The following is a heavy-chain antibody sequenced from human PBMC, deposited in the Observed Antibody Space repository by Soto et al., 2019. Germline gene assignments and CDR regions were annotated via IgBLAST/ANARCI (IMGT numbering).Heavy chain of an antibody. Sequence: GGSLRLSCAASGFTFTSYAMSWVRLTPGKGLEWVSAISGSGSNTFYADSVRGRFTISRDNSKNTVFLQMNNLRAEDTAVYFCARDRATFDYWGQGXRVTVYS. V-gene: IGHV3-23*01. D-gene: IGHD1-26*01. CDR2: ISGSGSNT. CDR3: ARDRATFDY. J-gene: IGHJ4*02. CDR1: GFTFTSYA.